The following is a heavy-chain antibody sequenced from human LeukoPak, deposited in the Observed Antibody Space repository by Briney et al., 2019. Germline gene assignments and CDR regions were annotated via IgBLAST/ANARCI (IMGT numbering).Heavy chain of an antibody. Sequence: SVKVSRKASGGTFSCYAISWVRQAPGQGLEWVGGIIPIFGTANYAQKFQGRVTITTDESTSTAYMELSSLRSEDTAVYYCARGSSRYNWNYKNWFDPWGQGTLVTVSS. D-gene: IGHD1-7*01. J-gene: IGHJ5*02. CDR2: IIPIFGTA. CDR1: GGTFSCYA. V-gene: IGHV1-69*05. CDR3: ARGSSRYNWNYKNWFDP.